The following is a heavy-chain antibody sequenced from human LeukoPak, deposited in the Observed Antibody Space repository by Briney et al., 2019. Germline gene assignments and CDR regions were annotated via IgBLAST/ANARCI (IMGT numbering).Heavy chain of an antibody. Sequence: SETLSLTCAVSGGSISSGGYSWSWIRQPPGKGLEWIGYIYHSGSTYYNPSLKSRVTISVDTSKNQFSLRLNSVTAADTAIYYCARAPRGESDAASGFYGMDVWGQGTTVTVSS. D-gene: IGHD3-22*01. CDR2: IYHSGST. V-gene: IGHV4-30-2*01. J-gene: IGHJ6*02. CDR1: GGSISSGGYS. CDR3: ARAPRGESDAASGFYGMDV.